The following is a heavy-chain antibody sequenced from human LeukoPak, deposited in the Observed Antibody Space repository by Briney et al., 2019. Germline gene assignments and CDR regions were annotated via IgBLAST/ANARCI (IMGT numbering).Heavy chain of an antibody. J-gene: IGHJ6*02. CDR3: AKQQLVRAQYYYGMQL. Sequence: GGSLRLSCAASGFTFDDYAIHWVRQAPGKGLEWFSGISWNSGSIGYADSVKGRFTISRDNAKNSLYLQMNSLRAEDTALYYCAKQQLVRAQYYYGMQLWGQGPTVPVS. CDR1: GFTFDDYA. V-gene: IGHV3-9*01. D-gene: IGHD6-13*01. CDR2: ISWNSGSI.